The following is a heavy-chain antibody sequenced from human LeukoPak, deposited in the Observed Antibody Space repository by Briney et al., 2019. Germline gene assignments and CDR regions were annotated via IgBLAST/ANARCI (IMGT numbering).Heavy chain of an antibody. J-gene: IGHJ5*02. V-gene: IGHV3-23*01. CDR2: ISGSGSST. CDR3: AKAQGSSSYSYRFDP. Sequence: GGSLRLSCAASGFTFSSYNMNWVRQAPGKGLEWVSAISGSGSSTYYADSVKGRFTISRDNSKNTLYLQMNSLRAEDTAVYYCAKAQGSSSYSYRFDPWGQGTLVTVSS. CDR1: GFTFSSYN. D-gene: IGHD6-6*01.